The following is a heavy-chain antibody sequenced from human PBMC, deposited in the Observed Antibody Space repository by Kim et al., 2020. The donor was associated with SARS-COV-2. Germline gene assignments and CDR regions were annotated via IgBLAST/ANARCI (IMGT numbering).Heavy chain of an antibody. V-gene: IGHV3-21*01. CDR3: ARDCGGSGSYYNPVCY. J-gene: IGHJ4*02. D-gene: IGHD3-10*01. Sequence: GGSLRLSCAASGFTFSSYSMNWVRQAPGKGLEWVSSISSSSSYIYYADSVKGRFTISRDNAKNSLYLQMNSLRTEDTAVYYCARDCGGSGSYYNPVCYWGQGTLVTVSS. CDR1: GFTFSSYS. CDR2: ISSSSSYI.